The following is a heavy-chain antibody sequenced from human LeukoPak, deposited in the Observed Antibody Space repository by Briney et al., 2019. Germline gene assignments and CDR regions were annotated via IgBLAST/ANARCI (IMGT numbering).Heavy chain of an antibody. CDR2: IKEDGSEK. J-gene: IGHJ6*02. CDR1: GFTFSYYW. V-gene: IGHV3-7*03. CDR3: AREISYCSSTSCYEVRDYYGMDV. Sequence: LAGGSLRPSCAASGFTFSYYWMSWVRQGPGKGLEWVANIKEDGSEKYYGDSVKGRFTISRDNAKNTLYLQMNSLRAEDTAVYYCAREISYCSSTSCYEVRDYYGMDVWGQGTTVTVSS. D-gene: IGHD2-2*01.